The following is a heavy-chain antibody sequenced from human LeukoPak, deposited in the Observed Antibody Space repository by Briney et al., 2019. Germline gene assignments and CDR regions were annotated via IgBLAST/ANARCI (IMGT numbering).Heavy chain of an antibody. CDR2: ISWNSARI. V-gene: IGHV3-43*01. J-gene: IGHJ4*02. Sequence: GGSLRPSCAASGFTFAEYTMHWVRQAPGKGLEWVSLISWNSARIHYGDSVKGRFTISRDNSKNSLYLQMNSLRTEDTALYYCVKDLVAASENVRGWYPMDYWGQGTLVTVSS. CDR3: VKDLVAASENVRGWYPMDY. CDR1: GFTFAEYT. D-gene: IGHD6-19*01.